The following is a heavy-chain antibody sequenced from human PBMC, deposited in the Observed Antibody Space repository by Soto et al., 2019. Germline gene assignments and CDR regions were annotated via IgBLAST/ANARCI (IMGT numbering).Heavy chain of an antibody. Sequence: GGSLRLSCEAPAFAFSNAWMSWVRQAPGKGLEWVGRFTISRDNSKNTLYLQIHSLSAEDTAIYYCVKAEIWKYGIFDSWGHGTLVTVSS. V-gene: IGHV3-23*01. CDR3: VKAEIWKYGIFDS. CDR1: AFAFSNAW. J-gene: IGHJ4*01. D-gene: IGHD1-7*01.